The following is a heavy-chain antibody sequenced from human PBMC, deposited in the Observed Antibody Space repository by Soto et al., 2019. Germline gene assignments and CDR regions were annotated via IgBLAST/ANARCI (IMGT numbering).Heavy chain of an antibody. Sequence: PGGSLRLSCAASGFSFSSYEMNWFRQSPGKGLEWLSYISSTASTIHYADSVKGRFTISRDNANNSVYLQMNSLTADNSAVYYCARAAGIMTRGFHGMDVWGQGTTVTVSS. CDR2: ISSTASTI. J-gene: IGHJ6*02. CDR1: GFSFSSYE. CDR3: ARAAGIMTRGFHGMDV. D-gene: IGHD3-10*01. V-gene: IGHV3-48*03.